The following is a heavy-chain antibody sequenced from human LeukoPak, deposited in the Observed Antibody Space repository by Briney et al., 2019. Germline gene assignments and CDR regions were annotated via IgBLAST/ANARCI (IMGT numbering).Heavy chain of an antibody. CDR3: ARSPSGVRLWLRQGQWLGYFDY. CDR2: INHSGST. V-gene: IGHV4-34*01. Sequence: PSETLSLTCAVYGGSFSGYYWSWIRQPPGRGLEWIGEINHSGSTNYNPSLKSRVTISVDTSKNQFSLRLSSVTAADTAVYYCARSPSGVRLWLRQGQWLGYFDYWGQGTLVTVSS. J-gene: IGHJ4*02. D-gene: IGHD5-18*01. CDR1: GGSFSGYY.